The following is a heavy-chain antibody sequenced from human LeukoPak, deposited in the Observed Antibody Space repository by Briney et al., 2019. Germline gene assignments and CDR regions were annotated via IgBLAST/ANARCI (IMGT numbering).Heavy chain of an antibody. D-gene: IGHD2-2*01. CDR2: INPNSGGT. J-gene: IGHJ6*02. CDR3: ARDRIILPASSYGVDV. CDR1: GYTFTSYY. Sequence: ASVKVSCKASGYTFTSYYMHWVRQAPGQGLEWMGRINPNSGGTNSAQKFQGRVTMTRDTSISTAYMELNRLRSDDTAVYYCARDRIILPASSYGVDVWGQGTTVTVSS. V-gene: IGHV1-2*06.